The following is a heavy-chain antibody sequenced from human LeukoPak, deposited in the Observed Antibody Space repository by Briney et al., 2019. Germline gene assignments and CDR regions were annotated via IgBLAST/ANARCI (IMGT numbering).Heavy chain of an antibody. CDR2: IYYSGST. V-gene: IGHV4-39*07. CDR1: GGSIGSSSYY. CDR3: AREGFAQQQLVRSYWFDP. J-gene: IGHJ5*02. Sequence: SETLSLTCTVSGGSIGSSSYYWGWIRQPPGKGLEWIGSIYYSGSTYYNPSLKSRVTISVDTSKNQFSLKLSSVTAADTAVYYCAREGFAQQQLVRSYWFDPWGQGTLVTVSS. D-gene: IGHD6-13*01.